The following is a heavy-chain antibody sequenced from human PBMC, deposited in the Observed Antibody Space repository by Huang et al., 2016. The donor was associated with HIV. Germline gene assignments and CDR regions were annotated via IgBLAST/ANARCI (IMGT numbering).Heavy chain of an antibody. Sequence: QVQLVQSGAEVKKPGASVRVSCKASGYTFTLFYIHWVRQAPGQGLVWMGWINPNSGGTNDAQKFQGRVTMTRDTSISTAYMELNRLRSDDTAVYYCALGRGSAWSPFDYWGQGTLVTVSS. D-gene: IGHD6-19*01. CDR2: INPNSGGT. J-gene: IGHJ4*02. CDR1: GYTFTLFY. V-gene: IGHV1-2*02. CDR3: ALGRGSAWSPFDY.